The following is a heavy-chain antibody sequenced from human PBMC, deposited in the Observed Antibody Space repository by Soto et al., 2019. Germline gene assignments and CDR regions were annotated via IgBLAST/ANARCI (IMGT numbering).Heavy chain of an antibody. CDR2: MNPNSGNT. Sequence: ASVKVSCKASGYTFTSYDINWVRQATGQGLEWMGWMNPNSGNTGYAQKFQGRVTMTRNTSISTAYMELSSLRSEDTAVYYCARVGVEWSPSIIRDFTIFGVVYYMDVWGKGTTVTVSS. D-gene: IGHD3-3*01. J-gene: IGHJ6*03. V-gene: IGHV1-8*01. CDR1: GYTFTSYD. CDR3: ARVGVEWSPSIIRDFTIFGVVYYMDV.